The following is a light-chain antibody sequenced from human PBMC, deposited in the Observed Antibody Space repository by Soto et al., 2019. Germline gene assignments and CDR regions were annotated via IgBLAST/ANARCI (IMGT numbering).Light chain of an antibody. Sequence: DFQMTQSPSFLSASVGDRVTITCRASHDINNHVAWYQQKPGKVPELLISDASTLQSGVPSRFSGSGSGKDFTLIISSLQPDDVATFYCQRFNSAPKTFGRGTKVEIK. CDR3: QRFNSAPKT. CDR2: DAS. CDR1: HDINNH. V-gene: IGKV1-27*01. J-gene: IGKJ1*01.